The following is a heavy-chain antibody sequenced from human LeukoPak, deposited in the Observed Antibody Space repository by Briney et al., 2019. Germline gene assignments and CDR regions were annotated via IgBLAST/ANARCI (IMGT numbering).Heavy chain of an antibody. CDR2: ISSSSSTI. J-gene: IGHJ4*02. Sequence: GGSLRLSCAASGFTFSSYSMNWVRQAPGKGLEWVSYISSSSSTIYYADSVKGRFTISRDNAKNSLYLQMNSLRAEDTAVYYCARLGSGSYYRPEDYWGQGTLVTVSS. CDR1: GFTFSSYS. CDR3: ARLGSGSYYRPEDY. V-gene: IGHV3-48*01. D-gene: IGHD3-10*01.